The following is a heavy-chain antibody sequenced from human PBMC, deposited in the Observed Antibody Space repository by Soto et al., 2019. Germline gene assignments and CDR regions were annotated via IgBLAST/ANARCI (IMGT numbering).Heavy chain of an antibody. J-gene: IGHJ4*02. CDR2: INHSGST. V-gene: IGHV4-34*01. CDR1: GGSFSGYY. D-gene: IGHD2-2*01. Sequence: PSETLSLTCAVYGGSFSGYYWSWIRQPPGKGLEWIGEINHSGSTNYNPSLKSRVTISVDTSKNQFSLKLSSVTAADTALYYCARGPRQIVVVPAVKYFDYWGQGTLVTVSS. CDR3: ARGPRQIVVVPAVKYFDY.